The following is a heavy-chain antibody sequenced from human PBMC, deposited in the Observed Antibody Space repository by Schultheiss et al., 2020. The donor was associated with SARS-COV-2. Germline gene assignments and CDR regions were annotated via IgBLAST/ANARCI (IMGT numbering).Heavy chain of an antibody. CDR1: GGSISGYY. J-gene: IGHJ6*03. D-gene: IGHD3-22*01. CDR2: INHSGST. V-gene: IGHV4-34*01. CDR3: ARYPITMMGSYYYYYMDV. Sequence: SETLSLTCTVSGGSISGYYWSWIRQPPGKGLEWIGEINHSGSTNYNPSLKSRVTISVDTSKNQFSLKLTSVTAADTAVYYCARYPITMMGSYYYYYMDVWGKGTTVTVSS.